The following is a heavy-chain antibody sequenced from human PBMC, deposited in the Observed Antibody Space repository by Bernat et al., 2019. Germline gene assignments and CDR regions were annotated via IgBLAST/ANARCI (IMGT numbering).Heavy chain of an antibody. J-gene: IGHJ6*02. CDR2: INPNSGGT. D-gene: IGHD2-2*01. Sequence: QVQLVQSGAEVKKPGASVKVSCKASGYTFTGYYMHWVRQAPGQGLEWMGWINPNSGGTNYAQKFQGWVTMTRDTSISTAYMELSRLRSDDTAVYYCARDSGTYCSSTSCYVYYYGVDVWGQGTTVTVSS. V-gene: IGHV1-2*04. CDR3: ARDSGTYCSSTSCYVYYYGVDV. CDR1: GYTFTGYY.